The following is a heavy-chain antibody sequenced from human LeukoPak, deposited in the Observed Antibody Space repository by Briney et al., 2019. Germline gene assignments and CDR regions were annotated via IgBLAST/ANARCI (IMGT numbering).Heavy chain of an antibody. V-gene: IGHV4-4*07. CDR1: GGSISSYY. J-gene: IGHJ3*02. CDR2: IYTSGST. D-gene: IGHD2-21*02. Sequence: SETLSLTCTVSGGSISSYYWSWIRQPAGKGLKWIGRIYTSGSTNYNPSLKSRVTMSVDTSKNQFSLKLSSVAAADTAVYYCASWGAYCGGDCPDAFDIWGQGTMVTVSS. CDR3: ASWGAYCGGDCPDAFDI.